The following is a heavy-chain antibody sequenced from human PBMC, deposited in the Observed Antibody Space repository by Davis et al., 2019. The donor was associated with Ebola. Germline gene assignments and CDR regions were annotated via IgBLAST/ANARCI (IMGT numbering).Heavy chain of an antibody. CDR2: INSDGSST. J-gene: IGHJ6*02. D-gene: IGHD4-17*01. CDR1: GFTFSSYW. CDR3: AREYGDYYYYYGMDV. V-gene: IGHV3-74*01. Sequence: GESLKISCAASGFTFSSYWMHWVRQAPGKGLVWVSRINSDGSSTSYADSVKGRFTISRDNAKNSLYLQMNSLRAEDTAVYYCAREYGDYYYYYGMDVWGQGTTVTVSS.